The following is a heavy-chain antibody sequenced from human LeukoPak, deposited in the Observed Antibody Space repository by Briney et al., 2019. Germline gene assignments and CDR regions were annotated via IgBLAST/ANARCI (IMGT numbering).Heavy chain of an antibody. Sequence: GGSLRLSCATSGFTFSSYATSWVRQAPGKGLEWVSAISGSGGSTYYADSVKGRFTISRDNSKNTLYLQMNSLRAEDTAVYYCAKDLPLYYYDSSGYYPDYWGQGTLVTVSS. CDR1: GFTFSSYA. D-gene: IGHD3-22*01. J-gene: IGHJ4*02. CDR3: AKDLPLYYYDSSGYYPDY. V-gene: IGHV3-23*01. CDR2: ISGSGGST.